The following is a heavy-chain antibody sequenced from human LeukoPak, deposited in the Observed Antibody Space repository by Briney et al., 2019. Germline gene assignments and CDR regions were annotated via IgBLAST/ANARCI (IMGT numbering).Heavy chain of an antibody. CDR3: AIIVVVPAAPDAFDI. D-gene: IGHD2-2*01. J-gene: IGHJ3*02. Sequence: SETLSLTCTVYGGSFSGYYWNWIRQPPGKGLEWNGEINHSGSTIYNPSLKSRVTISADTSKNQFSLRLSSVTATDTAVYYCAIIVVVPAAPDAFDIWGQGTMVTVSS. V-gene: IGHV4-34*01. CDR2: INHSGST. CDR1: GGSFSGYY.